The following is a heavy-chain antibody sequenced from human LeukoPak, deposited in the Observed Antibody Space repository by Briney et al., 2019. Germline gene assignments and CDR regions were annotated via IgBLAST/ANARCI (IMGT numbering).Heavy chain of an antibody. CDR2: INPNSGNT. CDR3: ARARRGSSSAYYYYYMDV. Sequence: ASVKVSCKASGYTFTGYYMHWVRQAPGRGLEWMGWINPNSGNTGYAQKFQGRVTITRNTSISTAYMELSSLRSEDTAVYYCARARRGSSSAYYYYYMDVWGKGTTVTVSS. J-gene: IGHJ6*03. CDR1: GYTFTGYY. V-gene: IGHV1-8*03. D-gene: IGHD6-6*01.